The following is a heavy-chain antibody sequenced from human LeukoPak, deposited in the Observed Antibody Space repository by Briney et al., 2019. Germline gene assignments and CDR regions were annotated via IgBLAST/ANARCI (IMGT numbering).Heavy chain of an antibody. Sequence: PSETLSLTCAVYGGSFSGYYWSWIRRPPGKGLEWIGEINHSGSTNYNPSLKSRVTISVDTSKNQFSLKLSSVTAADTAVYYCARALGYCSGGGCRKRGSYYFDYWGQGTLVTVSS. D-gene: IGHD2-15*01. V-gene: IGHV4-34*01. J-gene: IGHJ4*02. CDR1: GGSFSGYY. CDR2: INHSGST. CDR3: ARALGYCSGGGCRKRGSYYFDY.